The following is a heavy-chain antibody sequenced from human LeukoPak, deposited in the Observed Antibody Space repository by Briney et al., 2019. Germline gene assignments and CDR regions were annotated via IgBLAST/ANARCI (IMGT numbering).Heavy chain of an antibody. CDR2: TYYSGST. CDR1: GGSISSYY. V-gene: IGHV4-59*01. Sequence: SETLSLTCTVSGGSISSYYWSWIRQPPGKGLEWIGYTYYSGSTNYNPSLKSRVTISVDTSKNQFSLKLGSVTAADTAVYYCARDRMYYFDYWGQGTLVTVSS. J-gene: IGHJ4*02. CDR3: ARDRMYYFDY.